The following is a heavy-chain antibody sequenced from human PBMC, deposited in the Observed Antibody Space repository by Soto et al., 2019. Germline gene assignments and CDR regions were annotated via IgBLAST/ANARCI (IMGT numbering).Heavy chain of an antibody. CDR3: ARDLNPYYYDSSGLGGI. J-gene: IGHJ3*02. CDR1: GFTFSSYS. CDR2: ISSSSSYI. Sequence: GGSLRLSCAASGFTFSSYSMNWVRQAPGKGLEWVSSISSSSSYIYYADSVKGRFTTSRDNAKNSLYLQMNSLRAEDTAVYYCARDLNPYYYDSSGLGGIWGQGTMVTVSS. V-gene: IGHV3-21*01. D-gene: IGHD3-22*01.